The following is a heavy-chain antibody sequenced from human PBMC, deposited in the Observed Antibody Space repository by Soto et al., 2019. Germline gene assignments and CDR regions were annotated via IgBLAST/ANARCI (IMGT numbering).Heavy chain of an antibody. Sequence: VQLVESGGGVVQPGRSLRLSCAASGFTFSDYAMQWVRQAPGKGLEWVAVVSHDGRNTHYADSVKGRFTISRDSSKNTVSLEMTSLRAEDTVVYYCAKGGRQWLVTSDFNYWGQGALVTVSS. CDR2: VSHDGRNT. J-gene: IGHJ4*02. V-gene: IGHV3-30*18. D-gene: IGHD6-19*01. CDR3: AKGGRQWLVTSDFNY. CDR1: GFTFSDYA.